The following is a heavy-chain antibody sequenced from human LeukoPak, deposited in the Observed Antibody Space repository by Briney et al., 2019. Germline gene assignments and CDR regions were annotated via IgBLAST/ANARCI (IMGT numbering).Heavy chain of an antibody. Sequence: ASETLSLTCTVSGGSISSSSYYWGWIRQPPGKGLEWIGSIYYSGSTYYNPSLKSRVTISVDTSKNQFSLKLSSVTAADTAVYYCARLGQRLGYGGFDYWGQGTLVTVSS. CDR2: IYYSGST. V-gene: IGHV4-39*01. CDR1: GGSISSSSYY. CDR3: ARLGQRLGYGGFDY. J-gene: IGHJ4*02. D-gene: IGHD6-25*01.